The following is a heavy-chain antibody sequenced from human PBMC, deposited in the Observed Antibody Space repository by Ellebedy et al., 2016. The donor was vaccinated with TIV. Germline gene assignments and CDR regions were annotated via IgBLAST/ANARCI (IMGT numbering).Heavy chain of an antibody. CDR3: ARARSGFDS. CDR1: GGSISSITDY. V-gene: IGHV4-39*01. J-gene: IGHJ5*01. Sequence: SETLSLXXTVSGGSISSITDYWGWIRQPPGKGLEWIGSIYYSGNTYCNPSLKSRFTISRDNAKNTLYLQMNSLRAEDTAIYYCARARSGFDSWGQGTLVTVSP. CDR2: IYYSGNT. D-gene: IGHD1-14*01.